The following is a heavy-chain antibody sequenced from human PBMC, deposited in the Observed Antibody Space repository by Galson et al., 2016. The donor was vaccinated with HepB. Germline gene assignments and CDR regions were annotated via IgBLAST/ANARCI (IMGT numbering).Heavy chain of an antibody. CDR2: IGWNSGST. CDR1: GFTFDDHT. CDR3: ARKGYVMGRGIMRYGHYGMEG. D-gene: IGHD3-10*01. Sequence: SLRLSCAASGFTFDDHTMHWVQQAPGKGLEWVSGIGWNSGSTGYADSVKGRFTISRDNAKNSLSLQMNSLRAEDTAVYYCARKGYVMGRGIMRYGHYGMEGWGQGTTVTVSS. J-gene: IGHJ6*02. V-gene: IGHV3-9*01.